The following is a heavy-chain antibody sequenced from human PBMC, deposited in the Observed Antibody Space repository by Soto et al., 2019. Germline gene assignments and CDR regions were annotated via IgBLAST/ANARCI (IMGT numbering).Heavy chain of an antibody. V-gene: IGHV4-31*03. J-gene: IGHJ5*02. CDR3: AREGFVVDLPGGWFDP. Sequence: QVQLQESGPGLVKPSQTLSLTCTVSGGSISSGGYYWSWIRQHPGKGLEWIGYIYYSGSTYYNPSLKSRVTTSVDTSKNQFSLKLSSVTAADTAVYYCAREGFVVDLPGGWFDPWGQGTLVTVSS. CDR1: GGSISSGGYY. D-gene: IGHD2-2*01. CDR2: IYYSGST.